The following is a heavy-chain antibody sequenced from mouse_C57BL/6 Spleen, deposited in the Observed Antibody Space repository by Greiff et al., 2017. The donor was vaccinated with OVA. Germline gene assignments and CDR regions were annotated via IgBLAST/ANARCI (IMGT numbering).Heavy chain of an antibody. CDR1: GFSLTSYA. J-gene: IGHJ2*01. Sequence: QVQLKESGPGLVAPSQSLSITCTVSGFSLTSYAISWVRQPPGKGLAWLGVIWTGGGTNYNSALKSRLSISKDNSKSQVFLKMNSLQTDDTTRYYCARNRAIYYDYAAFDYWGQGTTLTVSS. D-gene: IGHD2-4*01. CDR3: ARNRAIYYDYAAFDY. CDR2: IWTGGGT. V-gene: IGHV2-9-1*01.